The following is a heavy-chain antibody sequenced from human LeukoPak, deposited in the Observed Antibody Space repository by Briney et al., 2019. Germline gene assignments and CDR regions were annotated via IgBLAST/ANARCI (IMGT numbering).Heavy chain of an antibody. J-gene: IGHJ4*02. Sequence: SQTLSLTCTVSGGSISSGGYYWSWIRQHPGKGLEWIGYIYYSGSTYYNPSLKSRVTISVDTSKNQLSLKLSSVTAADTAVYYCASLVTLPGPIDYWGQGTLVTVSS. CDR1: GGSISSGGYY. CDR2: IYYSGST. V-gene: IGHV4-31*03. D-gene: IGHD2-21*02. CDR3: ASLVTLPGPIDY.